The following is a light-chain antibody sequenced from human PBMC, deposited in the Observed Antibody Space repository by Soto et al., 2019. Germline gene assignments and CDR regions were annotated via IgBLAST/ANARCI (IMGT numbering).Light chain of an antibody. Sequence: DFQMTQSPSTLSASVGDTVTITCRASQSISTYLNWYQKKPGKAPNLLIYDASRLQSGVPSRFSGSGGGTDFTLSISSVQPEDFATYFCQQSYMDPITFGQGTRLEIK. CDR3: QQSYMDPIT. CDR2: DAS. CDR1: QSISTY. V-gene: IGKV1-39*01. J-gene: IGKJ5*01.